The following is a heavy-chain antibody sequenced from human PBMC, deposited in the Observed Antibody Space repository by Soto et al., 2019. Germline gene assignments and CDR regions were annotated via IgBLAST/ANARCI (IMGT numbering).Heavy chain of an antibody. D-gene: IGHD1-7*01. CDR2: SSATGAGT. CDR1: GFTFSSYG. J-gene: IGHJ4*02. V-gene: IGHV3-23*01. CDR3: ANDRRAGGNYGFYSDF. Sequence: EVQLLESGGGLVQPGGSLRLSCAASGFTFSSYGMTWVRQAPGKGLEWVSFSSATGAGTYYADSVKGRFTISRDNSKNTLYLQIPGLRADDTAVYYCANDRRAGGNYGFYSDFWGQGALVIVSS.